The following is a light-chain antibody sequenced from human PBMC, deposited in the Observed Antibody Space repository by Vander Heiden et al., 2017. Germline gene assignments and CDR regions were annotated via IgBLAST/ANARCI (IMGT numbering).Light chain of an antibody. Sequence: SSELTQDPAVSVALGQTVRITCQGDSLRSYYASWYQQKPGQAPVLVIYGKNNRPSGIPDRFSGSSSGNTASLTITGAQAEDEADYDCNSRDSSGNHLDVVFGGGTKLTVL. CDR3: NSRDSSGNHLDVV. CDR2: GKN. V-gene: IGLV3-19*01. J-gene: IGLJ2*01. CDR1: SLRSYY.